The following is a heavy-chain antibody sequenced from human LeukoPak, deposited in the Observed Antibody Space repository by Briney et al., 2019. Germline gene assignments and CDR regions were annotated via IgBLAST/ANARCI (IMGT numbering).Heavy chain of an antibody. CDR2: ISAYSGNT. J-gene: IGHJ4*02. V-gene: IGHV1-18*01. CDR3: AREVVKMAVGATTGYYFDY. Sequence: ASVKVSCKASGYTFTSYGISWVRQAPGQGLEWMGWISAYSGNTSYAQKLQGRVTMTTDTSTSTAYMELRSLRSDDTAVYYCAREVVKMAVGATTGYYFDYWGQGTLVTVSS. CDR1: GYTFTSYG. D-gene: IGHD1-26*01.